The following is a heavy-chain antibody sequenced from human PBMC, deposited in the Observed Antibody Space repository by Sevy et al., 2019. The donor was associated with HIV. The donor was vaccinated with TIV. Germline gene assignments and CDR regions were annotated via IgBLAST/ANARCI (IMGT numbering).Heavy chain of an antibody. CDR3: AKGPSSSSPDYYYYYMDV. J-gene: IGHJ6*03. CDR1: GFTFDDYA. Sequence: GGSLRLSCAASGFTFDDYAMHWVRQAPGKGLEWVSGISWNSGSIGYADSVKGRFTISRDNAKNSLYLQMNSLRAEDMALYYCAKGPSSSSPDYYYYYMDVWGKGTTVTVSS. D-gene: IGHD6-6*01. V-gene: IGHV3-9*03. CDR2: ISWNSGSI.